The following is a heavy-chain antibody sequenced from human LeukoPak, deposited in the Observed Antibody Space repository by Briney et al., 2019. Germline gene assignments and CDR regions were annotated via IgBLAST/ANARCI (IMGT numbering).Heavy chain of an antibody. CDR2: FYSTGSS. V-gene: IGHV4-59*08. J-gene: IGHJ2*01. CDR1: GDSINAYY. D-gene: IGHD5-18*01. CDR3: ARHVGGYNGETFVGDWYFDL. Sequence: PSQTLSLTCTVTGDSINAYYWSWVRQPPGMGLEWIGYFYSTGSSNYNPSLKSRVTMSKDTSKNQFSPKLTSVSAADTAIYYCARHVGGYNGETFVGDWYFDLWGRGTLVAVSS.